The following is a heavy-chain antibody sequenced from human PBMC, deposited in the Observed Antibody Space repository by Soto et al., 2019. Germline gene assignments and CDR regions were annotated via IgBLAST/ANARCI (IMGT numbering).Heavy chain of an antibody. J-gene: IGHJ4*02. D-gene: IGHD3-16*02. CDR2: INHSRST. V-gene: IGHV4-34*01. CDR3: ARGKLSDYVWGSYRYHFDY. CDR1: GGSFSGSY. Sequence: SKTLSLTCAVYGGSFSGSYWSWIRQPPGKGLEWIGEINHSRSTNYNPSLKSRVTISVDTSKNQFSLKLSSVTAADTAVYYCARGKLSDYVWGSYRYHFDYWGQGTVVTVSS.